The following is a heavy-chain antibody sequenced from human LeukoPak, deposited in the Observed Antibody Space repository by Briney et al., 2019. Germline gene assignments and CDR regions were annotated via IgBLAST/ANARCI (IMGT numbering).Heavy chain of an antibody. D-gene: IGHD6-13*01. CDR1: GFTFSSYA. CDR2: ISGSGGST. Sequence: GGSLRLSCAASGFTFSSYAMSWVRQAPGKGLEWVSAISGSGGSTYYADSVKGRFTISRDNSKNTLYLQMNSLRAEDTAAYYCARLPDLVTWQQLVDDAFDIWGQGTMVTVSS. CDR3: ARLPDLVTWQQLVDDAFDI. J-gene: IGHJ3*02. V-gene: IGHV3-23*01.